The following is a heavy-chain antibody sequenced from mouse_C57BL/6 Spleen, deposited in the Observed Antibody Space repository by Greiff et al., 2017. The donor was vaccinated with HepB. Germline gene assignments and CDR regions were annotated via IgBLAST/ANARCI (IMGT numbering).Heavy chain of an antibody. D-gene: IGHD1-1*01. CDR2: IYPGSGST. V-gene: IGHV1-55*01. Sequence: QVQLQQPGAELVKPGASVRMSCKASGYTFTSYWITWVKQRPGQGLEWIGDIYPGSGSTNYNEKFKSKATLTVDTSSSTAYMQLSSLTSEDSAVYDCARLGYGSSSYWYFDVWGTGTTVTVSS. CDR3: ARLGYGSSSYWYFDV. CDR1: GYTFTSYW. J-gene: IGHJ1*03.